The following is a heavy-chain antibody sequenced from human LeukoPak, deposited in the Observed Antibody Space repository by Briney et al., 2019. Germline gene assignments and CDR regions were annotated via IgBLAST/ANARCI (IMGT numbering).Heavy chain of an antibody. V-gene: IGHV3-21*01. Sequence: KPGGSLRLFCAASGFTFSSYSMNWVRQAPGKGLEWVSSISSSSSYIYYADSVKGRFTISRDNAKNSLYLQMNSLRAEDTAVYYCARDGAYSNPTALLEIDYWGQGTLVTVSS. CDR2: ISSSSSYI. CDR1: GFTFSSYS. CDR3: ARDGAYSNPTALLEIDY. D-gene: IGHD4-11*01. J-gene: IGHJ4*02.